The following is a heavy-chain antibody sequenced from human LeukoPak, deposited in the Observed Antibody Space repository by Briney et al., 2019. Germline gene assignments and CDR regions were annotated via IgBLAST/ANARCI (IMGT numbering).Heavy chain of an antibody. D-gene: IGHD6-19*01. J-gene: IGHJ4*02. CDR1: GGSFSGYY. V-gene: IGHV4-34*01. CDR3: ASPGPYSSAYGN. CDR2: INHSGST. Sequence: KPSETLSLTCAVYGGSFSGYYWSWIRQPPGKGLEWIGEINHSGSTNYNPSLKSRVTISVDTSKNQFSLKLSSVTAADTAVYYCASPGPYSSAYGNWGQGTLVTVSS.